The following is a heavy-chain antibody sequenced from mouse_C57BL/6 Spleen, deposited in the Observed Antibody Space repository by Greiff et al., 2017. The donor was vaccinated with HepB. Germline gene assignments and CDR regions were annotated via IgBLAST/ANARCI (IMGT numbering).Heavy chain of an antibody. CDR1: GYTFTNYW. Sequence: QVQLQQSGAELVRPGTSVKMSCKASGYTFTNYWIGWAKQRPGHGLEWIGDIYPGGGYTNYNEKFKGKATLTADKSSSTAYMQFSSLTSEDSAIYYCARVDSTGAMDYWGQGTSVTVSS. V-gene: IGHV1-63*01. J-gene: IGHJ4*01. D-gene: IGHD2-5*01. CDR2: IYPGGGYT. CDR3: ARVDSTGAMDY.